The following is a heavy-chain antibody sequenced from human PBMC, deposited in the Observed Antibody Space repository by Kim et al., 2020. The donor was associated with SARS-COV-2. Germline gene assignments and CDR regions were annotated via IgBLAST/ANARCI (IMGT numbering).Heavy chain of an antibody. D-gene: IGHD1-26*01. CDR1: GFNFHNSG. V-gene: IGHV3-30*18. CDR3: AKDRAYISYYGMDV. CDR2: ISFDGGEK. Sequence: GGSLRLSCAASGFNFHNSGMQWVRQAPGKGLEWVAGISFDGGEKYYVESVKDRFIISRDNSENTIYLQMNNVRVEDTAVYYFAKDRAYISYYGMDVWGQG. J-gene: IGHJ6*02.